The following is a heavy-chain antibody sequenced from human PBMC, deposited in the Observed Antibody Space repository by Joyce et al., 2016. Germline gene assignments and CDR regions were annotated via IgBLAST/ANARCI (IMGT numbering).Heavy chain of an antibody. CDR3: ARVRITMIEGLTDYYYMDV. CDR1: GFTVRSNY. Sequence: EVQLVESGGGLIQPGGSLRLSCAASGFTVRSNYMGWVRQAPGQGLEWVSILHTGGNTYYADSVKGRFTIARDHSKNTLDLQMNSLRAEDTAVYYCARVRITMIEGLTDYYYMDVWGKGTKVTVSS. CDR2: LHTGGNT. V-gene: IGHV3-53*01. J-gene: IGHJ6*03. D-gene: IGHD3-22*01.